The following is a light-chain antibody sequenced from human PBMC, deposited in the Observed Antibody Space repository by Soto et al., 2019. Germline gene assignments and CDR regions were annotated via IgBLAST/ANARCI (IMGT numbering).Light chain of an antibody. J-gene: IGKJ2*01. CDR1: QDISNY. CDR2: DAS. CDR3: QQYDNLPYT. Sequence: DIQMTQSPSSLSASVGDRVTITCQASQDISNYLNWYQQKPGKAPKLLIDDASNLETGVPSRFSGSGSWTEFTFTISSLQPEDIATYYCQQYDNLPYTFGQGTKLEIK. V-gene: IGKV1-33*01.